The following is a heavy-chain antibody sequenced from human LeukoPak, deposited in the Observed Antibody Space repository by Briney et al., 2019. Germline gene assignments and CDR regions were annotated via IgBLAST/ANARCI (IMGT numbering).Heavy chain of an antibody. CDR3: AKDKGYCSSTSCYPLYYYMDV. J-gene: IGHJ6*03. CDR2: IRYDGSNK. D-gene: IGHD2-2*01. CDR1: GFTFSSYG. Sequence: QPGGSLRLSCAASGFTFSSYGMHWVRQAPGKGLEWVAFIRYDGSNKYYADSVKGRFTISGDNSKNTLYLQMNSLRAEDTAVYYCAKDKGYCSSTSCYPLYYYMDVWGKGTTVTVSS. V-gene: IGHV3-30*02.